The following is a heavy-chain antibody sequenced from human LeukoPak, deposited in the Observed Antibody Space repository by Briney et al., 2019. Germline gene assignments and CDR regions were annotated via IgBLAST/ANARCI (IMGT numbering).Heavy chain of an antibody. D-gene: IGHD2-21*02. CDR2: ISWNSGSI. CDR3: AKGVAVTVYWYFDL. V-gene: IGHV3-9*01. Sequence: GRSLRLSCAASGFTFDDYAMHWVRQAPGKGLEWVSGISWNSGSIGYADSVKGRFTISRDNAKSSLYLQMNSLRAEDTALYYCAKGVAVTVYWYFDLWGRGTLVTVSS. J-gene: IGHJ2*01. CDR1: GFTFDDYA.